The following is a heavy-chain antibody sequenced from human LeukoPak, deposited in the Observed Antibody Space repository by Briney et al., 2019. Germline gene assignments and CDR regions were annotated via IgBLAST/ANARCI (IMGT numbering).Heavy chain of an antibody. CDR2: IKQDGSKK. D-gene: IGHD1-1*01. V-gene: IGHV3-7*03. J-gene: IGHJ4*02. CDR1: GFPFSSYW. Sequence: GGSLRLSCVASGFPFSSYWMTWVRQAPGKGLEWVANIKQDGSKKSYVDSVKGRFTISRDNAKNSLYLQMNSLRAEDTAVYHCTRDRGAYNLYDYWGQGTLVTVSS. CDR3: TRDRGAYNLYDY.